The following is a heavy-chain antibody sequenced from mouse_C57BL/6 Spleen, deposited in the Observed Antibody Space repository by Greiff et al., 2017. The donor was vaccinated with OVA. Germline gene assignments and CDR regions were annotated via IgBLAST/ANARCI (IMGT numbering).Heavy chain of an antibody. D-gene: IGHD1-1*01. V-gene: IGHV1-76*01. CDR3: ARDYGSSRPEFAY. CDR2: IYPGSGNT. CDR1: GYTFTDYY. Sequence: QLKESGAELVRPGASVKLSCKASGYTFTDYYINWVKQRPGQGLEWIARIYPGSGNTYYNEKFKGKATLTAEKSSSTAYMQLSSLTSEDSAVYFCARDYGSSRPEFAYWGQGTLVTVSA. J-gene: IGHJ3*01.